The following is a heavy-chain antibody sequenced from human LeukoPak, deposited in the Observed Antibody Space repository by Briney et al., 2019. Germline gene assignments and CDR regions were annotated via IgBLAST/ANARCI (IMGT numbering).Heavy chain of an antibody. CDR1: GFTFSSYE. J-gene: IGHJ5*02. Sequence: GGSLRLSCAASGFTFSSYEMNWVRQAPGKGLEWVSYISSSGSTIYYADSVKGRFTISRDNVKNSLYLQMNSLRVEDTAVYYCARSAGTWFDPWGQGTLVTVSS. CDR2: ISSSGSTI. D-gene: IGHD1-1*01. V-gene: IGHV3-48*03. CDR3: ARSAGTWFDP.